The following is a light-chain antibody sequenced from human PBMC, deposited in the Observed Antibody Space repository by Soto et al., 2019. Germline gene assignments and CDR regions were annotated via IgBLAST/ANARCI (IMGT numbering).Light chain of an antibody. CDR3: CSYAGTYSPV. CDR1: SSDVGGYNF. V-gene: IGLV2-11*01. J-gene: IGLJ2*01. CDR2: DVS. Sequence: QSVLTQPRSVSGSPGQSVTISCTGTSSDVGGYNFVSWYQQYPGKAPKLIIFDVSARPSGVPDRFSGSKSGNTASLTISGLQADDEADYYCCSYAGTYSPVLGEGTKLTVL.